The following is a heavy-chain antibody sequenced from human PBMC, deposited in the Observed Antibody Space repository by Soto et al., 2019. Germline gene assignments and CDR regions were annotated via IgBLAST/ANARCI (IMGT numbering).Heavy chain of an antibody. V-gene: IGHV1-18*01. CDR1: GYIFNNYG. CDR3: ARYIAYAIDY. J-gene: IGHJ4*02. Sequence: QVQLVQSGAEVQKPGASVKVSCKASGYIFNNYGISWVRQAPGQGLEWMGWIYSKEGKINFAQKFQGRDTLTTDTSTSTAYIELRSLRFDDSAVYFCARYIAYAIDYWGQGTLVTVSS. CDR2: IYSKEGKI. D-gene: IGHD5-12*01.